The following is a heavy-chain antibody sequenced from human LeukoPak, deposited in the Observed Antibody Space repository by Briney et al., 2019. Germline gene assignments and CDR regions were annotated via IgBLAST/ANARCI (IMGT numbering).Heavy chain of an antibody. CDR1: GVSIRSSSFY. V-gene: IGHV4-39*01. CDR2: IYYSGST. Sequence: SETLSLTCTVSGVSIRSSSFYWGWIRQPPGKGLEWIGSIYYSGSTYYRPSLKSRVTMSVDTSKNQFSLRLSSVTAADAAVYYCARGLRWDLTISGTSTFDYWGQGSLVTVSS. CDR3: ARGLRWDLTISGTSTFDY. D-gene: IGHD1-26*01. J-gene: IGHJ4*02.